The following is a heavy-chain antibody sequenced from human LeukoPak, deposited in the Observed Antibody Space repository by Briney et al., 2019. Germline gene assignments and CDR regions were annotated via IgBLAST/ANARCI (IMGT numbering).Heavy chain of an antibody. J-gene: IGHJ4*02. CDR2: INPNSGGT. CDR3: VRAIAAAGGDY. Sequence: GASVKVSCKASGYTFTGYYMHWVRQAPGQGLEWMGRINPNSGGTNYAQKFQGRVTMTRDTSISTAYMGLSRLRSDDTAVYYRVRAIAAAGGDYWGQGTLVTVSS. D-gene: IGHD6-13*01. V-gene: IGHV1-2*06. CDR1: GYTFTGYY.